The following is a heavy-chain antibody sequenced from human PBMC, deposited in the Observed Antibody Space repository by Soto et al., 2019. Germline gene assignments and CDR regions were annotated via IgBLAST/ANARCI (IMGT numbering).Heavy chain of an antibody. Sequence: ASVKVSCKASGYTFTSYGISWVRQAPGQGLEWMGWISAYNGNTNYAQKLQGRVTMTTDTSTSTAYMELRSLRSDDTAVYYCARVATRMAPYNWFDPWGQGTLVTVSS. V-gene: IGHV1-18*04. J-gene: IGHJ5*02. CDR1: GYTFTSYG. CDR2: ISAYNGNT. CDR3: ARVATRMAPYNWFDP.